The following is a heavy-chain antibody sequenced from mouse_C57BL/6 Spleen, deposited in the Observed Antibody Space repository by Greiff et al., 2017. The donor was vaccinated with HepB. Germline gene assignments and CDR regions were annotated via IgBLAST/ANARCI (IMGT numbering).Heavy chain of an antibody. Sequence: LEESGPELVKPGASVKISCKASGYAFSSSWMNWVKQRPGKGLEWIGRIYPGDGDTNYNGKFKGKATLTADKSSSTAYMQLSSLTSEDSAVYFCARASIYYDYDVPMDYWGQGTSVTVSS. D-gene: IGHD2-4*01. CDR3: ARASIYYDYDVPMDY. CDR2: IYPGDGDT. J-gene: IGHJ4*01. CDR1: GYAFSSSW. V-gene: IGHV1-82*01.